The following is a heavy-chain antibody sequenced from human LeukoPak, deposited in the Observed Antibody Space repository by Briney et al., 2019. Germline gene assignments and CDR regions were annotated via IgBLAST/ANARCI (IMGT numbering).Heavy chain of an antibody. J-gene: IGHJ6*02. D-gene: IGHD6-19*01. CDR1: GGSFSGYY. CDR2: VNHSGST. V-gene: IGHV4-34*01. Sequence: SETLSLTCAVYGGSFSGYYWSWIRQPPGKGLEWIGEVNHSGSTNYNPSLKSRVTISVDTSKKQFSLKLSSVTAADTAVYYCARGSRIAVAGFLYYYYGMDVWGQGTTVTVSS. CDR3: ARGSRIAVAGFLYYYYGMDV.